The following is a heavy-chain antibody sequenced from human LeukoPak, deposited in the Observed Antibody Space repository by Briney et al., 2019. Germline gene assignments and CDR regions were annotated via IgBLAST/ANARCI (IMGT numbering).Heavy chain of an antibody. Sequence: GGSLRLSCAASGFTFSSYAMHWVRQAPGKGLEWVAVISYDGSNKYYADSVKGRFTISRDNSKNTLYLQMNCLRAEDTAVYYCATDYYDSSGPDYWGQGTLVTVSS. CDR2: ISYDGSNK. CDR3: ATDYYDSSGPDY. V-gene: IGHV3-30-3*01. CDR1: GFTFSSYA. J-gene: IGHJ4*02. D-gene: IGHD3-22*01.